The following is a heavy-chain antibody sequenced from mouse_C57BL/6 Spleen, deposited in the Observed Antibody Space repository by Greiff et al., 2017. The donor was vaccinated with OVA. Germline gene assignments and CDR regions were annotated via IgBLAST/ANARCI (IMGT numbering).Heavy chain of an antibody. V-gene: IGHV1-82*01. D-gene: IGHD1-1*01. J-gene: IGHJ2*01. CDR2: IYPGDGDT. Sequence: VQLQQSGPELVKPGASVKISCKASGYAFSSSWMNWVKQRPGKGLEWIGRIYPGDGDTNYNGKFKGKATLTADKSSSTAYMQLSSLTSEDSAVYFCARSTTVGTYYCDYWGQGTTLTVSS. CDR3: ARSTTVGTYYCDY. CDR1: GYAFSSSW.